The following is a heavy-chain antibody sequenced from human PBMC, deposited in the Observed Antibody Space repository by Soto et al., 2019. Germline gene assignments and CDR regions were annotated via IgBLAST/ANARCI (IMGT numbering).Heavy chain of an antibody. D-gene: IGHD4-17*01. Sequence: QVQLVESGGGVVQPGRSLRLSCAASGFTFSSYGMHWVRQAPGKGLEWVAVISYDGRNKNYADSVKGRFTISRDNSKNTLYLQMNSLRAEDTAVYYCAKDRGGEVTTLFFDYWGQGTLFTVSS. CDR3: AKDRGGEVTTLFFDY. J-gene: IGHJ4*02. CDR1: GFTFSSYG. V-gene: IGHV3-30*18. CDR2: ISYDGRNK.